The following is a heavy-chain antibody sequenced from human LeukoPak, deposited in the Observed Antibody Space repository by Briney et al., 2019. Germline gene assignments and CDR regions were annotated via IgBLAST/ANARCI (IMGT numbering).Heavy chain of an antibody. CDR2: IYYSGST. V-gene: IGHV4-30-4*01. J-gene: IGHJ4*02. Sequence: SQTLSLTCTVSGGSISSGDYYWSWIRQPPGKGLEWIGYIYYSGSTYYNPSLKSRVTISVDTSKNQFSLKLSSVTAADTAVYYCARGQQLVRGIFDYWGQGTLVTVSS. CDR1: GGSISSGDYY. D-gene: IGHD6-13*01. CDR3: ARGQQLVRGIFDY.